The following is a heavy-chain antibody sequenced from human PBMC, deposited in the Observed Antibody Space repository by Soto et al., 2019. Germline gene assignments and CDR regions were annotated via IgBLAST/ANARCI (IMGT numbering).Heavy chain of an antibody. CDR1: GFIFTNYW. CDR2: IKYDGNEK. Sequence: GGSLRLSCAASGFIFTNYWMTWVRQAPGKGLEWVAIIKYDGNEKYYVDPVKGRFTISRDNAKNSVYLQMNSLRSEDTAVYYCASQYCGDYCSADYWGQGTLVTVSS. CDR3: ASQYCGDYCSADY. J-gene: IGHJ4*02. V-gene: IGHV3-7*02. D-gene: IGHD2-21*02.